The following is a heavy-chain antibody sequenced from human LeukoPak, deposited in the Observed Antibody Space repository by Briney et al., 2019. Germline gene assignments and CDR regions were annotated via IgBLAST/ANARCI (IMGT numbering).Heavy chain of an antibody. CDR2: IYHNGNT. J-gene: IGHJ6*02. V-gene: IGHV4-30-4*01. D-gene: IGHD2-2*01. CDR3: ARVRLEKVRAYYGMDV. CDR1: GASTSSVDYY. Sequence: SETLSLTCTVSGASTSSVDYYWTWIRQTPGEGLEWIGFIYHNGNTQYNPSLKSAITISIDTSKNQFSLTLSSVTAADTAVYYCARVRLEKVRAYYGMDVWGLGTTVTVSS.